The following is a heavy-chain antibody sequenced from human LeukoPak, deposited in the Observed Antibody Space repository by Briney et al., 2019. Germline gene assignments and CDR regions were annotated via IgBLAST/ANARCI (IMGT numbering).Heavy chain of an antibody. J-gene: IGHJ4*02. CDR2: ISSSSSYI. CDR1: GFTFSNYW. D-gene: IGHD3-22*01. Sequence: GGSLRLSCAASGFTFSNYWMNWVRQAPGKGLEWVSSISSSSSYIYYADSVKGRFTISRDNAKNSLYLQMNSLRAEDTAVYYCASLDSSGYYSFDYWGQGTLVTVSS. CDR3: ASLDSSGYYSFDY. V-gene: IGHV3-21*01.